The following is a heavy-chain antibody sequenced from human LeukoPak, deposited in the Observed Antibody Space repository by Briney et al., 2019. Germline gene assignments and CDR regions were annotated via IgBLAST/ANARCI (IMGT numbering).Heavy chain of an antibody. V-gene: IGHV3-21*01. CDR2: IRSSSGYI. Sequence: GGSLTLSCAASGFTFSSYSMNWVRQAEGKLLEWVASIRSSSGYIYYADSVKGRLTISRDNANHSLYLQMNSLRVEDTAVYYCVRDQISGYDYVRYYYGMDVWGQGTTVAVS. J-gene: IGHJ6*02. D-gene: IGHD5-12*01. CDR3: VRDQISGYDYVRYYYGMDV. CDR1: GFTFSSYS.